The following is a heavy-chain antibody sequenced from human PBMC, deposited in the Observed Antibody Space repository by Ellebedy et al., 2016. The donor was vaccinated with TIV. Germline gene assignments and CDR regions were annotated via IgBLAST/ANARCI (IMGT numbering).Heavy chain of an antibody. Sequence: PGGSLRLSCAASGFNFRSYWMTWVRQAPGKGLEWVANIYQDGSNQYYVDSVKGRLTISRDTANKSLFLQMNSLRGEDTAVYYCARRGSYGDYAVQVNPWFDPWGQGTLVTVSS. V-gene: IGHV3-7*01. CDR1: GFNFRSYW. D-gene: IGHD4-17*01. J-gene: IGHJ5*02. CDR3: ARRGSYGDYAVQVNPWFDP. CDR2: IYQDGSNQ.